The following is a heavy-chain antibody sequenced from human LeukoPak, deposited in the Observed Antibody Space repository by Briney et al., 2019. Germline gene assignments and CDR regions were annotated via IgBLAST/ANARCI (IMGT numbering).Heavy chain of an antibody. J-gene: IGHJ4*02. CDR2: ISGSGGST. D-gene: IGHD3-10*01. V-gene: IGHV3-23*01. CDR3: AKYRFGELSPFDY. CDR1: GFTFSSYA. Sequence: GGSLRLSCAASGFTFSSYAMSWVCQAPGKGLEWVSAISGSGGSTYYADSVKGRFTISRDNSKNALYLQMNSLRAEDTAVYYCAKYRFGELSPFDYWGQGTLVTVSS.